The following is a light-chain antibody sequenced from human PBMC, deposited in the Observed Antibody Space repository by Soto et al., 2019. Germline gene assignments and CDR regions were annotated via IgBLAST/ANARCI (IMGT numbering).Light chain of an antibody. V-gene: IGKV1-5*03. CDR2: ETS. Sequence: DIQMTQSPSTLSASVGDRVTITCRASQSISNWLAWYQQKPGKAPKLLIYETSALEGGVPSRFSGSGSGTEFTLTISSLQPDDFATYYCQQYSSYWTFGQGTTVEIK. J-gene: IGKJ1*01. CDR3: QQYSSYWT. CDR1: QSISNW.